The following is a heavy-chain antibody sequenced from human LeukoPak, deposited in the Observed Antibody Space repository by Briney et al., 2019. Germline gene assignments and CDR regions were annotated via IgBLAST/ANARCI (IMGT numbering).Heavy chain of an antibody. V-gene: IGHV3-74*01. J-gene: IGHJ5*02. CDR1: GCTFSSYW. CDR3: ARDRRFQNWFDP. CDR2: INSDGSST. Sequence: GGSLRLSCAASGCTFSSYWMHWVRRAPGKGLVWVARINSDGSSTSYADSVKGRFTISRDNAKNTLYLQMNSLRAEDTAVYYCARDRRFQNWFDPWGQGTLVTVSS. D-gene: IGHD3-3*01.